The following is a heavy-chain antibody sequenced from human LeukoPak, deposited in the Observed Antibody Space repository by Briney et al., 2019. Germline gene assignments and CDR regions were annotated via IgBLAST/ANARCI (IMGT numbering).Heavy chain of an antibody. D-gene: IGHD6-13*01. CDR1: GFTFDNYG. V-gene: IGHV3-30*03. CDR2: ISYDGSDK. J-gene: IGHJ4*02. Sequence: GGSLRLSCAASGFTFDNYGVHWVRQAPGKGLEWVAIISYDGSDKYYADSVKGRFTISRDNAKNSLFLQMNSLRAEDTAVYYCVRGKAASGYWGQGTTVIVSS. CDR3: VRGKAASGY.